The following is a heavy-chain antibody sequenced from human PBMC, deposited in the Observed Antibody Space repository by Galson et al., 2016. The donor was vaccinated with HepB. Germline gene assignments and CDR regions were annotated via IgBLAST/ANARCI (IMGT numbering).Heavy chain of an antibody. CDR2: TYHSGST. D-gene: IGHD3-9*01. Sequence: SETLSLTCTVSGGSISSISYYWGWIRQPPGKGLEWIGSTYHSGSTYYNPSLKSRVTISVDTSKNQFSLKLSFVTAAVTAVYYCARHEYDILTGWGGNWFDPWGQGTLVTVSS. CDR1: GGSISSISYY. V-gene: IGHV4-39*01. J-gene: IGHJ5*02. CDR3: ARHEYDILTGWGGNWFDP.